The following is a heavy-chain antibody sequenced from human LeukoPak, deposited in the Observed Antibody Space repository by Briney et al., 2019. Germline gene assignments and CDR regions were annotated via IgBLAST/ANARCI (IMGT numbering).Heavy chain of an antibody. V-gene: IGHV4-39*07. CDR1: GGSISSGGYS. J-gene: IGHJ4*02. CDR3: ARGPVGNYFDY. CDR2: IYYSGST. D-gene: IGHD7-27*01. Sequence: SETLSLTCAVSGGSISSGGYSWSWIRQPPGKGLEWIGSIYYSGSTYNNPSLKSRVTISVDTSKNQFSLKLSSLTAADTAVYYCARGPVGNYFDYWGQGTLVTVSS.